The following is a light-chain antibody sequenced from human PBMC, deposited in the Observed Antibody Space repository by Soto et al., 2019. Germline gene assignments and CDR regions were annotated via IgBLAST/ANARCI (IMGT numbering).Light chain of an antibody. J-gene: IGKJ2*03. CDR2: ATS. CDR3: QQYGDYNSPRYS. Sequence: EIGLTQSRGTLSLSPGDRVTPTCRASQSVTSNYLAWYQQKPGRAPRLLIYATSARATGIPDRFSGSGSGTDFTLTISRLEPEDFAMYYCQQYGDYNSPRYSFGQGTRLEI. V-gene: IGKV3-20*01. CDR1: QSVTSNY.